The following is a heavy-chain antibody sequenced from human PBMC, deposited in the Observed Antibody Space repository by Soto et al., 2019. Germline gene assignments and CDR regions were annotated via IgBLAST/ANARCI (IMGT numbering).Heavy chain of an antibody. D-gene: IGHD3-10*01. CDR2: ISGSGGST. J-gene: IGHJ4*02. V-gene: IGHV3-23*01. Sequence: EVQLLESGGGLVQPGGSLRLSCAASGFTFSSYAMSWVRQAPGKGLEWVSAISGSGGSTYYADSVKGRFTISRDNAKNTLYLQMNSLRAEDTAVYYCAKPISLMVRAFDYWGQGTLVTVSS. CDR3: AKPISLMVRAFDY. CDR1: GFTFSSYA.